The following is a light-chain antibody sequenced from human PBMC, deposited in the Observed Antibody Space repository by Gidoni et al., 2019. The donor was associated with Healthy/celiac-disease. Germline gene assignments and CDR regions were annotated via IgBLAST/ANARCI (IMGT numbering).Light chain of an antibody. CDR1: QDISNY. CDR2: DAS. CDR3: QQYDKLPQT. Sequence: DIQLTQSPSSLSASVGDRVTITCQASQDISNYLNWYQQKPGKAPKLLIYDASNLETGVPSRFSGSGSGTDFTVNISSLQPEDIATYYCQQYDKLPQTFGQXTKLEIK. J-gene: IGKJ2*01. V-gene: IGKV1-33*01.